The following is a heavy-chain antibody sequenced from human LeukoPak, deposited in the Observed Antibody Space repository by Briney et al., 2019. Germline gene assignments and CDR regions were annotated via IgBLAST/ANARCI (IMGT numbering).Heavy chain of an antibody. CDR1: GFTFSSYW. D-gene: IGHD2-8*01. Sequence: GGSLRLSCAASGFTFSSYWMHWVRQAPGKGLVWVSRINTDGSSTSYADSVKGRFTISRDNAKNTLYLQMNSLRAEDTAVYYCARDPSYCTNGVCYPAPSEHWGQGTLVTVSS. J-gene: IGHJ1*01. V-gene: IGHV3-74*01. CDR2: INTDGSST. CDR3: ARDPSYCTNGVCYPAPSEH.